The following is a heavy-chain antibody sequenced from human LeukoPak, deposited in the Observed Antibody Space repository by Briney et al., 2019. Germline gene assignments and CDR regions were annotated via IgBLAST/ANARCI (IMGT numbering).Heavy chain of an antibody. CDR1: GFTFSSYA. D-gene: IGHD6-6*01. Sequence: GGSLRLSCAASGFTFSSYAMHWVRQAPGKGLEWVAVISYDGSNKYYADSVKGRFTISRDNSKNTLYLQMNSLRAEDTAVYYCARESGAYSSSSVDYWGQGTLVTVSS. CDR3: ARESGAYSSSSVDY. J-gene: IGHJ4*02. V-gene: IGHV3-30*04. CDR2: ISYDGSNK.